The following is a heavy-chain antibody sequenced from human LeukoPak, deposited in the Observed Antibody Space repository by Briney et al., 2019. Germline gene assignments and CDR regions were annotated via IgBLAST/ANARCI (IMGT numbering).Heavy chain of an antibody. D-gene: IGHD3-10*01. CDR1: GGTFSSYA. Sequence: SVKVSCKASGGTFSSYAISWVRQAPGQGLEWMGGIIPIFGTANYAQKFQGRVTITADESTSTAYMELSSLRSEDTAVYYCARDQYATMARGVIIGVGDYWGQGTLVTVSS. CDR3: ARDQYATMARGVIIGVGDY. J-gene: IGHJ4*02. V-gene: IGHV1-69*01. CDR2: IIPIFGTA.